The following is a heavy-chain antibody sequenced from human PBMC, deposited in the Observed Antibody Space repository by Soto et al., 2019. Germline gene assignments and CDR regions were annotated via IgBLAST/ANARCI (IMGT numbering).Heavy chain of an antibody. Sequence: LSLTCAASGFTFSSYSMNGVRQAPGKGLEWVSSISSSRSYIYYAGSVKSRFTISRDNPKNSLYLQMNSLRAEDTAVYYCARGGPAVVTYFDYWGQGTLVTVSS. CDR2: ISSSRSYI. CDR3: ARGGPAVVTYFDY. CDR1: GFTFSSYS. J-gene: IGHJ4*02. D-gene: IGHD2-15*01. V-gene: IGHV3-21*01.